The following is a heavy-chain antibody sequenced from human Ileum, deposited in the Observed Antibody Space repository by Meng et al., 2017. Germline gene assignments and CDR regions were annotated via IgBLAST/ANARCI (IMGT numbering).Heavy chain of an antibody. D-gene: IGHD4-23*01. CDR1: SGSISSNTY. Sequence: QGQRQGSGPGLVRPSGTLSLTCAVSSGSISSNTYWSWVRQPPGKGLEWIGQISHSGSAYYNPSLKSRVTMSVDKSKSQFSLMLTSVTAADTAIDYCARHGGYSQDFWGQGTLVTVSS. V-gene: IGHV4-4*02. J-gene: IGHJ4*02. CDR2: ISHSGSA. CDR3: ARHGGYSQDF.